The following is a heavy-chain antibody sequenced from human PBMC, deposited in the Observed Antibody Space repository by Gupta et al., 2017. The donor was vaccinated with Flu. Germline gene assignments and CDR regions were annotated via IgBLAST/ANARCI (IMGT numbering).Heavy chain of an antibody. J-gene: IGHJ4*02. V-gene: IGHV3-23*01. CDR3: AKWVGVVVRYFDY. CDR1: GSTFSSYA. Sequence: EVQLLESGGGLVQPGGSLRLSCAASGSTFSSYAMSWSRQAPGKGLEWVSAISGSGGSTYYADSVKGRFTISRDNSKNTLYLQMNSLRAEDTAVYYCAKWVGVVVRYFDYWGQGTLVTVSS. D-gene: IGHD3-22*01. CDR2: ISGSGGST.